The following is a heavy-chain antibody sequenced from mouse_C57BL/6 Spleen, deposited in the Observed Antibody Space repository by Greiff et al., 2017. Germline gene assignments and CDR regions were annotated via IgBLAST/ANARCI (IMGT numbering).Heavy chain of an antibody. Sequence: QVQLQQPGAELVKPGASVKMSCKASGYTFTSYWITWVKQRPGQGLEWIGDIYPGSGSTNYNEKFKSKATLTVDTSSSTAYMQLSSLTSEDSAVYYCASGYDYDGHAMDYWGQGTSVTVSS. CDR2: IYPGSGST. D-gene: IGHD2-4*01. J-gene: IGHJ4*01. CDR1: GYTFTSYW. CDR3: ASGYDYDGHAMDY. V-gene: IGHV1-55*01.